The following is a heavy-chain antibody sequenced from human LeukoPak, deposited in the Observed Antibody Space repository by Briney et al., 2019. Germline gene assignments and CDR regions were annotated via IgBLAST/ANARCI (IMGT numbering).Heavy chain of an antibody. D-gene: IGHD3-10*01. Sequence: PGGSLRLSCAASGFTFSGYWMHWVRQAPGKGLVWVSRINNDGSSTSYADSVQGRFTISRDNAKNTLYLQMNSLRAEDTALYYCARVVRGEYYYYYMDVWGKGTTVTVSS. J-gene: IGHJ6*03. CDR2: INNDGSST. CDR1: GFTFSGYW. CDR3: ARVVRGEYYYYYMDV. V-gene: IGHV3-74*01.